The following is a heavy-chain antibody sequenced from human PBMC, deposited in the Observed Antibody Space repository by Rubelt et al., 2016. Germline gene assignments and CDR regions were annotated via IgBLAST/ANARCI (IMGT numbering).Heavy chain of an antibody. J-gene: IGHJ6*03. CDR3: VTTYMEA. Sequence: QVHLVESGGGVVQPGKSLRLSCAASGFIFNTYGMHWVRQAPGKGLEWAAVISHDATTAFYADSVRGRFTISRDNSKNTLFLDMRGLTSEDTAVYFCVTTYMEAWGKGTSVIVSS. V-gene: IGHV3-30*03. CDR2: ISHDATTA. CDR1: GFIFNTYG.